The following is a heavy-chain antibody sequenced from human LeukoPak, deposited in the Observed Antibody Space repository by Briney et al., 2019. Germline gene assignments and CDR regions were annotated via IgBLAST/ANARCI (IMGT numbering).Heavy chain of an antibody. CDR1: GFTFTTYA. D-gene: IGHD6-19*01. CDR2: IGNSGGDT. Sequence: GGSLRLSCAASGFTFTTYAMCWVRQAPGKGLEWVSCIGNSGGDTVYADSVRGRFTVSRDTSRNTLFLETNSLRAEDTAIYYCAKRGGESSGWGPFDYWGQGTLVTVSS. CDR3: AKRGGESSGWGPFDY. J-gene: IGHJ4*02. V-gene: IGHV3-23*01.